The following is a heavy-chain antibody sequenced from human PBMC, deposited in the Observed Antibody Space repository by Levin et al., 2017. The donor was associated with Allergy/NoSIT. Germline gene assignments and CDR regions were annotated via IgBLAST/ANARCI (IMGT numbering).Heavy chain of an antibody. CDR3: ARGRTMSVGPFDI. CDR2: ISTSETYT. CDR1: GFTFGDYF. J-gene: IGHJ3*02. D-gene: IGHD1-26*01. V-gene: IGHV3-11*06. Sequence: SGGSLRLSCATSGFTFGDYFMSWIRQAPGKGLEWVSYISTSETYTNSADSVRGRFIISRDNARDSLYLQMNNLRADDTAAYYCARGRTMSVGPFDIWGQGTMVTVSS.